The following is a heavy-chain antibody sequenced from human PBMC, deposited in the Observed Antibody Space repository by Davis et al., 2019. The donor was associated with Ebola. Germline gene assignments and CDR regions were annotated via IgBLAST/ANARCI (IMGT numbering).Heavy chain of an antibody. Sequence: PSETLSLTCTVSGGSMSSYFWTWIRQPPGKGLEYIGYIDYSGNTEYNPSLKSRITISVDTSQNQFSLRLTSVTPADTAVYYCARTTIFGVAGDWGQGTMVTVSS. CDR2: IDYSGNT. CDR3: ARTTIFGVAGD. CDR1: GGSMSSYF. J-gene: IGHJ3*01. V-gene: IGHV4-59*01. D-gene: IGHD3-3*01.